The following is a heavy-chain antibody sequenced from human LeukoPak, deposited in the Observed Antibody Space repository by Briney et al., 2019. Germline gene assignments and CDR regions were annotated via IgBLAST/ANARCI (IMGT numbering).Heavy chain of an antibody. V-gene: IGHV3-43D*03. D-gene: IGHD1-26*01. CDR3: ARDTGPRAVGSFDF. CDR2: IIWDGSSA. J-gene: IGHJ4*02. CDR1: EFTFDDHA. Sequence: GGSLRLSCAASEFTFDDHAMHWVRQAPGGSLEWISLIIWDGSSAYYADSVKGRFTISRDNSKNSLYLQMNSLRPDDTAFYYCARDTGPRAVGSFDFWGLGTLVSVSS.